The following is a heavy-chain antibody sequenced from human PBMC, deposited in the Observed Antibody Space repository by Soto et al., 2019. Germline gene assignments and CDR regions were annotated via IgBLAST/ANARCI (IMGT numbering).Heavy chain of an antibody. CDR2: ISYDGSNK. J-gene: IGHJ4*02. CDR3: AKDVDTAMILDY. CDR1: GFTFSSYG. V-gene: IGHV3-30*18. D-gene: IGHD5-18*01. Sequence: GGSLRLSCTASGFTFSSYGMHWVRQAPGKGLEWVAVISYDGSNKYYADSVKGRFTISRDNSKNTLYLQMNSLRAEDTAVYYCAKDVDTAMILDYWGQGTLVTVSS.